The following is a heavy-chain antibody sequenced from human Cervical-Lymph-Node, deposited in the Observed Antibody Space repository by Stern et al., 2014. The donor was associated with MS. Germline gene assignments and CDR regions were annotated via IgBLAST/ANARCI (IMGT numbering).Heavy chain of an antibody. CDR3: ARDGRHTDNYGLDV. J-gene: IGHJ6*02. CDR2: ILPICGTA. Sequence: QVQLVQSGAEVKKPGSSVKVSCKASGGTFNVYAINWLRQAPGQGLEWMGWILPICGTANYAQKFQGRVTITADESTRTSSMQLSSLRYDDTAVYYCARDGRHTDNYGLDVWGQGTTVTVSS. V-gene: IGHV1-69*01. CDR1: GGTFNVYA. D-gene: IGHD3-9*01.